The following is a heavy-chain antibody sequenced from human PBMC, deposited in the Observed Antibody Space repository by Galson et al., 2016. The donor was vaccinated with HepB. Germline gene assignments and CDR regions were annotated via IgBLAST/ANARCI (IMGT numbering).Heavy chain of an antibody. CDR2: ISPSTTHI. Sequence: SLRLSCAASGFTFSNYYMSWIRQAPGKGLEWVAYISPSTTHISYADPVMGRFTVSRDNAKNSLYLQMNSLGAEDTAVYYCASPSGRYSVHTFDLWGQGTMVTVSS. CDR3: ASPSGRYSVHTFDL. V-gene: IGHV3-11*06. D-gene: IGHD1-26*01. CDR1: GFTFSNYY. J-gene: IGHJ3*01.